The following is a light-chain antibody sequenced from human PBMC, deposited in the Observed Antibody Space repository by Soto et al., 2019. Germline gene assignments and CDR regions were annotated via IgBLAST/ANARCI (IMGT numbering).Light chain of an antibody. J-gene: IGLJ7*01. V-gene: IGLV6-57*04. CDR1: SGSIASNY. CDR2: EDN. Sequence: NFMLTQPHSVSESPGKTVTISCTRSSGSIASNYVQWYQQRPGSAPTTVIYEDNQRPSGVPDRFSGSIDSSSNSASLTISGLKTEDEADYYCQSYDSSISAVFGGGTQLTVL. CDR3: QSYDSSISAV.